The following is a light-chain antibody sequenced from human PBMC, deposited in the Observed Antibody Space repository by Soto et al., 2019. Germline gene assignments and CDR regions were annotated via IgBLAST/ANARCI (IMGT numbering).Light chain of an antibody. Sequence: QSVLTQPPSASGSPGQSVTISCTGTSSDVGGYNYVSWYQQHPGQAPKIMIYEVTKRPSGVPDRFSGSTSGNTASLTVSGLQAEDEADYYCSSFGVSNNYVLGTGTKLTVL. V-gene: IGLV2-8*01. J-gene: IGLJ1*01. CDR2: EVT. CDR3: SSFGVSNNYV. CDR1: SSDVGGYNY.